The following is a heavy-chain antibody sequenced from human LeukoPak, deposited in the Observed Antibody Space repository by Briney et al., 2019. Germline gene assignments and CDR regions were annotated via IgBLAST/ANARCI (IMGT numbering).Heavy chain of an antibody. CDR1: GFTFSSYS. V-gene: IGHV3-21*01. D-gene: IGHD3-22*01. CDR3: ATEYYHDSSGYYYWGLDY. CDR2: ISSSSSYI. J-gene: IGHJ4*02. Sequence: GGSLRLSCAASGFTFSSYSMNWVRQAPGKGLEWVSSISSSSSYIYYADSVKGRFTISRDNAKNSLYLQMNSLRAEDTAVYYCATEYYHDSSGYYYWGLDYWGQGTLVTVSS.